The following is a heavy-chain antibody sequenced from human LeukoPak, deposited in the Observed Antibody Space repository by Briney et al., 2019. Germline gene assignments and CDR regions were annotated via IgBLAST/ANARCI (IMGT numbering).Heavy chain of an antibody. CDR1: GGSFSGYY. CDR3: ARGLKGGYRYGYRYYYYMDV. V-gene: IGHV4-34*01. CDR2: INHSGST. J-gene: IGHJ6*03. Sequence: SETLSLTCAVYGGSFSGYYWSWIRQPPGKGLEWIGEINHSGSTNYNPSLKSRVTISVDTSKNQFSLKLSSVTAADTAVYYCARGLKGGYRYGYRYYYYMDVWGKGTTVTVSS. D-gene: IGHD5-18*01.